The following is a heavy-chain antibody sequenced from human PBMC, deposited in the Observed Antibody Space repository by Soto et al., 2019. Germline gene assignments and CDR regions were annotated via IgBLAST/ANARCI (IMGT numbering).Heavy chain of an antibody. CDR3: ARSVTADY. J-gene: IGHJ4*02. Sequence: QVQLVQSGAEVKKPGASVKVSCKASGYTFTSDYINWVRQAPGQGLEWMGIINPSGGSTSYAQKFQGRVTMTGDTSTSTVYMELTSLGYDDTAVYYCARSVTADYWGQGTLVTVSS. D-gene: IGHD4-4*01. CDR1: GYTFTSDY. CDR2: INPSGGST. V-gene: IGHV1-46*03.